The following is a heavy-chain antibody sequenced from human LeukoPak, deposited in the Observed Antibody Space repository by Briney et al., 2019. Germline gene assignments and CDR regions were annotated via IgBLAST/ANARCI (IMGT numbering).Heavy chain of an antibody. CDR3: ARSAEWLRNAFDI. Sequence: TSETLSLTCTVSGASTSHFYWNWIRQPPGKGLEWIGYMHNSGSSKHSPSLKSRVTISIDTSKNQLSLQLTSVTAADTAIYYCARSAEWLRNAFDIWGQGTMVSVSS. V-gene: IGHV4-59*01. CDR1: GASTSHFY. J-gene: IGHJ3*02. CDR2: MHNSGSS. D-gene: IGHD5-12*01.